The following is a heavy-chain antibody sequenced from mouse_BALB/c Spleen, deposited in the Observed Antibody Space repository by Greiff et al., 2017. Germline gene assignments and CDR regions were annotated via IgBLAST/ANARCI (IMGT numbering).Heavy chain of an antibody. D-gene: IGHD1-2*01. CDR2: INPGSGGT. CDR1: GYAFTNYL. J-gene: IGHJ2*01. V-gene: IGHV1-54*01. Sequence: QVQLQQSGAELVRPGTSVKVSCKASGYAFTNYLIEWVKQRPGQGLEWIGVINPGSGGTNYNEKFKGKATLTADKSSSTAYMQLSSLTSDDSAVYFCARDYGWYYFDYWGQGTTLTVSS. CDR3: ARDYGWYYFDY.